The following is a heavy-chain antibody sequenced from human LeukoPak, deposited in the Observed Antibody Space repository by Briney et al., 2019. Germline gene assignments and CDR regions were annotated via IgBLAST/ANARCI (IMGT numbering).Heavy chain of an antibody. V-gene: IGHV1-8*01. CDR2: MNPNSGST. CDR1: GYTFTSYD. Sequence: GASVKVSCKASGYTFTSYDINWVRQATGQGLEWMGWMNPNSGSTGYAQKFQGRVTMTRNTSISTAYMELSSLRSEDTAVYYCARTYDILTGQFDYWGQGTLVTVSS. CDR3: ARTYDILTGQFDY. J-gene: IGHJ4*02. D-gene: IGHD3-9*01.